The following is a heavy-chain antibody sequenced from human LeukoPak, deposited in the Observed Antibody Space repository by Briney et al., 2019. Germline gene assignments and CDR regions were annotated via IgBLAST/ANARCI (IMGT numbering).Heavy chain of an antibody. V-gene: IGHV7-4-1*02. J-gene: IGHJ4*02. D-gene: IGHD6-13*01. CDR2: INTNTGNP. CDR1: GYTFTSYA. CDR3: ARDPRAAAAGKADY. Sequence: GASVKVSCKASGYTFTSYAMNWVRQAPGQGLEWIEWINTNTGNPTYAQGFTGRFVFSLDTSVSTAYVQISSLKAEDTAVYFCARDPRAAAAGKADYWGQGTLVTVSS.